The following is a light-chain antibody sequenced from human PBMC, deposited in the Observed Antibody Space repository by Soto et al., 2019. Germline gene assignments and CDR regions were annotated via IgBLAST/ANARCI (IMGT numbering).Light chain of an antibody. V-gene: IGKV3-20*01. CDR2: GAY. J-gene: IGKJ1*01. Sequence: EIVLTQSPATLSLSPGERATLSCRASQSVSSSYLAWYQHKPGQALRLLIYGAYNRASGIPDRFSGSGSGTAFTLTISRLDPGDFAVYYCHHYGWSPGTFGQGTKVEIK. CDR1: QSVSSSY. CDR3: HHYGWSPGT.